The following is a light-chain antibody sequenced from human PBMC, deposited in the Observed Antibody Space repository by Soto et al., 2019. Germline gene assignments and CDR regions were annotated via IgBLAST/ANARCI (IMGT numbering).Light chain of an antibody. J-gene: IGKJ2*01. CDR3: QQSYSTPYS. V-gene: IGKV1-39*01. CDR1: RSIGNY. CDR2: LTS. Sequence: DIQMTQSPSSLSASVGDRVTITCRASRSIGNYLNWYQQKPESAPKLLIYLTSSLQGGVPSRFSGSGSGTDFTLTISSLQPEDFATYYCQQSYSTPYSFGHGTKLEIK.